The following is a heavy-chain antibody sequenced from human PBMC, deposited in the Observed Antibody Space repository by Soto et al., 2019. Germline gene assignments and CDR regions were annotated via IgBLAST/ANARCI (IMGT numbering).Heavy chain of an antibody. J-gene: IGHJ4*02. Sequence: GGSLRLSCAASGFTFSNAWMSWVRQAPGKGLEWVGRIKSKTDGGTTDYAAPVKGRFTISRDDSKNTLYLQMNSLKTGDTAVYYCTTGITIFGVAGVDYWGQGTLVTVSS. D-gene: IGHD3-3*01. V-gene: IGHV3-15*01. CDR2: IKSKTDGGTT. CDR3: TTGITIFGVAGVDY. CDR1: GFTFSNAW.